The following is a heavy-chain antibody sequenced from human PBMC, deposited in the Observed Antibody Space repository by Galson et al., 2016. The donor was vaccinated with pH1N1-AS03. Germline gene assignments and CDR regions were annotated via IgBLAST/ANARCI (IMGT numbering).Heavy chain of an antibody. V-gene: IGHV1-69*13. CDR1: GGTFSGYA. CDR2: VVPVYGTA. J-gene: IGHJ4*02. Sequence: SVKVSCKASGGTFSGYAISWVRRAPGQGLEWMGGVVPVYGTANYAQKFQGRVKITADDSTSTAYLELSSLRSEDTAIYYCARETCLSTSCFKGPFDYWGQGTLVTVSS. D-gene: IGHD2-2*01. CDR3: ARETCLSTSCFKGPFDY.